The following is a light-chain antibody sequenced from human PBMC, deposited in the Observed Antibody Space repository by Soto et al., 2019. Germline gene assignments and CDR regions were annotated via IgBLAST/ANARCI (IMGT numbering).Light chain of an antibody. CDR2: HAS. CDR1: QSISNW. Sequence: DIQMTQSPSTLPASVGDRVTITCRASQSISNWLAWYQQKRGTAPKLLIYHASTLESGAPSRFSGSGSGTEFTLTISSLQPDDFATYYCQQYNSYSFGQGTKVDIK. V-gene: IGKV1-5*01. CDR3: QQYNSYS. J-gene: IGKJ1*01.